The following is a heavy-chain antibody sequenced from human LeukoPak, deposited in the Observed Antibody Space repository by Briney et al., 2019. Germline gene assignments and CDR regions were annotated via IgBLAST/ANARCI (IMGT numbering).Heavy chain of an antibody. CDR1: GFTVSSNY. CDR2: IDRSGVT. Sequence: GGSLRLSCAVSGFTVSSNYMSWIRQAPGKGLEWVSVIDRSGVTHYADSVKGRFTISRDNSKNTLNLQMNSLRAEDTAVYYCAKDPTHYRVWDYYETIGLSYWGQGTLVTVSS. V-gene: IGHV3-66*03. D-gene: IGHD3-22*01. CDR3: AKDPTHYRVWDYYETIGLSY. J-gene: IGHJ4*02.